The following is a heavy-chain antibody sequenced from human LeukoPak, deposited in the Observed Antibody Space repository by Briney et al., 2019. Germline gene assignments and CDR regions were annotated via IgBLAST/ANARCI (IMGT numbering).Heavy chain of an antibody. CDR3: ARASGSYYRGYSQYFDY. Sequence: ASVKVSCKVSGYTLTELSMHWVRQAPGQGLEWMGWMNPNSGNTGYAQKFQGRVTMTTDTSTSTAYMELRSLRSDDTAVYYCARASGSYYRGYSQYFDYWGQGTLVTVSS. CDR1: GYTLTELS. D-gene: IGHD1-26*01. CDR2: MNPNSGNT. J-gene: IGHJ4*02. V-gene: IGHV1-8*01.